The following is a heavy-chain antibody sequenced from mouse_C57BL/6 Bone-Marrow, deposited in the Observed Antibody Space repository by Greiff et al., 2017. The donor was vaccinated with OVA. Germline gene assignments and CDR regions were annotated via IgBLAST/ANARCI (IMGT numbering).Heavy chain of an antibody. J-gene: IGHJ2*01. D-gene: IGHD1-1*01. CDR3: ARWGYYGSSYVVDDY. V-gene: IGHV1-64*01. Sequence: VQLQQPGAELVKPGASVKLSCKASGYTFTSYWMHWVKQRPGQGLEWIGMIHPNSGSTNYNEKFKSKATLTVDKSSSTAYMQLSSLTSEDSAVYYCARWGYYGSSYVVDDYWGQGTTLTVSS. CDR2: IHPNSGST. CDR1: GYTFTSYW.